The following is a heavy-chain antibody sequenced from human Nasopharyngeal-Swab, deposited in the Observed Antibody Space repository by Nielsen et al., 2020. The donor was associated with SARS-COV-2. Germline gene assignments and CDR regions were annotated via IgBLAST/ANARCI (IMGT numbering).Heavy chain of an antibody. CDR2: IYPGDSET. J-gene: IGHJ4*02. CDR3: ARPLWSYADHVDY. V-gene: IGHV5-51*01. CDR1: GYRFTSYW. Sequence: KVSCKGSGYRFTSYWIGWVRQMPGKGLEWMGIIYPGDSETRYSPSFQGQVTISADKSISTAYLQWSSLKASDTAVYYCARPLWSYADHVDYWGQGTLVTVSS. D-gene: IGHD1-26*01.